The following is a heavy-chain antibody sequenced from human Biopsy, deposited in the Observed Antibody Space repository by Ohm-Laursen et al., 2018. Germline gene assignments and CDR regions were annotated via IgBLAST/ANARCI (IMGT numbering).Heavy chain of an antibody. D-gene: IGHD2/OR15-2a*01. V-gene: IGHV4-59*01. CDR3: ARATNSTGWPYYYFYGMDV. CDR1: GGSLNFYY. J-gene: IGHJ6*02. Sequence: TPSLTCTVSGGSLNFYYWSWIRQTPGKGLEWIGYIYYSGSTNYNPSLKSRVTISVDTSKNQFSLRLNSVTAADTAVYYCARATNSTGWPYYYFYGMDVWGQGTTVTVSS. CDR2: IYYSGST.